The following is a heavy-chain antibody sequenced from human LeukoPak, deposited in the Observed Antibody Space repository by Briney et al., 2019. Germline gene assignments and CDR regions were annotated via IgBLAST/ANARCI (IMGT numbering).Heavy chain of an antibody. V-gene: IGHV4-59*01. Sequence: PSETLSLTCTVSGGSISSYYWSWIRQPPGKGLEWIGYIYYSGSTNYNPSLKSRVTISVDTSKNQFSLKVSSVTAADTALYYCARGGPTIVDYWGQGTLVTVSS. CDR2: IYYSGST. J-gene: IGHJ4*02. D-gene: IGHD1-26*01. CDR3: ARGGPTIVDY. CDR1: GGSISSYY.